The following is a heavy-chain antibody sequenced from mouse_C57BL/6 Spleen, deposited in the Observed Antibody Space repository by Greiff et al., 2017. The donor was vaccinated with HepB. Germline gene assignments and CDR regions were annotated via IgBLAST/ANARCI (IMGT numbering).Heavy chain of an antibody. CDR1: GFTFSSYG. CDR2: ISSGGSYT. Sequence: EVQGVESGGDLVKPGGSLKLSCAASGFTFSSYGMSWVRQTPDKRLEWVATISSGGSYTYYPDSVKGRFTISRDNAKNTLYLQLSSLKSEDTAMYYCARHDSSGSYYFDYWGPGTTLTVSS. CDR3: ARHDSSGSYYFDY. D-gene: IGHD3-2*02. J-gene: IGHJ2*01. V-gene: IGHV5-6*01.